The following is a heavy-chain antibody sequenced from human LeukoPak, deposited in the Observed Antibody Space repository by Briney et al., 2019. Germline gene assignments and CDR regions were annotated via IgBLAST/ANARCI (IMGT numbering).Heavy chain of an antibody. J-gene: IGHJ5*02. D-gene: IGHD2-15*01. Sequence: ASVKVSCKASGNTFTSYDINWVRQATGQGLEWMGWMNPNSGNTGYAQKFQGRVTMTRNTSISTAYMELNSLRSEDTAVYYCARDRGESYSALGSWGQGTLVTVSS. V-gene: IGHV1-8*01. CDR2: MNPNSGNT. CDR1: GNTFTSYD. CDR3: ARDRGESYSALGS.